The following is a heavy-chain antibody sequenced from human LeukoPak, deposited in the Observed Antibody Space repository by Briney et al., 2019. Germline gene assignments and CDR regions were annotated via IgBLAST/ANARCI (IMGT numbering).Heavy chain of an antibody. CDR3: AILGAIFGVVIHYPFDY. Sequence: GGSLRLSCAASGFTFSSYSMNWARQAPGKGLEWVSSISSSSSYIYYADSVKGRFTISRDNAKNSLYLQMNSLRAEDTAVYYCAILGAIFGVVIHYPFDYWGQGTLVTVSS. D-gene: IGHD3-3*01. CDR1: GFTFSSYS. V-gene: IGHV3-21*01. J-gene: IGHJ4*02. CDR2: ISSSSSYI.